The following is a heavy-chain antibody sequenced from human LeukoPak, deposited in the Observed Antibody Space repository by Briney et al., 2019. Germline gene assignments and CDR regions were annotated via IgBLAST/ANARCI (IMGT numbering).Heavy chain of an antibody. CDR1: GFSFSIHG. V-gene: IGHV3-30*18. CDR3: AKEGTRSHSQWAFDF. J-gene: IGHJ3*01. Sequence: GGSLTLSCAASGFSFSIHGMGCVRRAPGQGLEWVAVISDGGTHLYYADSVKGRFTISRDNSESTMYLQMNSLRVEDTAVYYCAKEGTRSHSQWAFDFWGQGTMVTVSS. CDR2: ISDGGTHL. D-gene: IGHD6-19*01.